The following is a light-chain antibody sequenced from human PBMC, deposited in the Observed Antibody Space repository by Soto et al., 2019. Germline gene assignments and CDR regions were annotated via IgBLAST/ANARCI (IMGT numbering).Light chain of an antibody. Sequence: QSALTQPPSASGSPGQSVAISCTGTTSDIGGYNYFSWYQQHPGKAPKLMIYEVNKRPSGVPDRFSGSKSGNTASLTVSGLQAEAEADYYCSSHGGNSPYVFGTGTKLTVL. CDR2: EVN. V-gene: IGLV2-8*01. CDR3: SSHGGNSPYV. J-gene: IGLJ1*01. CDR1: TSDIGGYNY.